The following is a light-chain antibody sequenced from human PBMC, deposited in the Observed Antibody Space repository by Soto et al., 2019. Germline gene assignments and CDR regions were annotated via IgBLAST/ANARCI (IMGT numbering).Light chain of an antibody. Sequence: DIQMTQSPASLSASVGDRVTISCRASQSIGRNLHWYQQKPGKAPTLLMFTSSNLQSGVPSRFSGSGSGTDFILTISSLQPEDFATYYCQQSYSTPPTFGQGTKVDIK. J-gene: IGKJ1*01. CDR1: QSIGRN. CDR3: QQSYSTPPT. V-gene: IGKV1-39*01. CDR2: TSS.